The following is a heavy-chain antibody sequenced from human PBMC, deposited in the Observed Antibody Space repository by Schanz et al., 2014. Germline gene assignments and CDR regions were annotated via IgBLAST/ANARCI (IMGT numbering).Heavy chain of an antibody. D-gene: IGHD1-1*01. Sequence: DVHLLESGGGLVQPGGSLRLSCAASEFTFSTDAMSWVRQAPGKGLEWLSVISASGGDTYYAESVKGRFTISRDNSKNTLYLQMNSLRAEDTAVYFCAKIERNEDWGQGTLVTVSS. CDR2: ISASGGDT. V-gene: IGHV3-23*01. CDR3: AKIERNED. J-gene: IGHJ4*02. CDR1: EFTFSTDA.